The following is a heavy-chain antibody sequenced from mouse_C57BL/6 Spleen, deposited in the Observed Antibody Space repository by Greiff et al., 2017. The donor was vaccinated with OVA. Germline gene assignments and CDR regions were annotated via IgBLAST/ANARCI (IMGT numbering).Heavy chain of an antibody. CDR1: GYAFTNYL. Sequence: QVQLKQSGAELVRPGTSVKVSCKASGYAFTNYLIEWVKQRPGQGLEWIGVINPGSGGTNYNEKFKGKATLTADKSSSTAYMQLSSLTSEDSAVYFCARAVDYYGSSYYAMDYWGQGTSVTVSS. J-gene: IGHJ4*01. CDR3: ARAVDYYGSSYYAMDY. V-gene: IGHV1-54*01. D-gene: IGHD1-1*01. CDR2: INPGSGGT.